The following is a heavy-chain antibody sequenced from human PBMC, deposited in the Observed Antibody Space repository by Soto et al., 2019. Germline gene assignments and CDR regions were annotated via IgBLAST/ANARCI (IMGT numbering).Heavy chain of an antibody. J-gene: IGHJ5*02. CDR3: ARHPLPLSVLVPAASEVWFAP. V-gene: IGHV5-51*01. CDR2: IYPGDSDT. Sequence: PGESLKISCKGSGYSFTNYWIGWVRQMPGKGLEWMGIIYPGDSDTRYSPSFQGQVTISADKSISTAYLQWSSLEASDTAIYYCARHPLPLSVLVPAASEVWFAPWSQGTLVTVSS. D-gene: IGHD2-2*01. CDR1: GYSFTNYW.